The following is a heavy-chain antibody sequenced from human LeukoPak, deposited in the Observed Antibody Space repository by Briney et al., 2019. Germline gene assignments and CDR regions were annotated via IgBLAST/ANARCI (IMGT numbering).Heavy chain of an antibody. CDR3: ARGSVSHSGSFLRDAFDI. D-gene: IGHD1-26*01. Sequence: ASVTVSCKASGYTFTGYYMHWVRQAPGQGLEWMGWINPNSGGTNYAQKFQGRVTMTRDTSISTAYMELSRLRSDDTAVYYCARGSVSHSGSFLRDAFDIWGQGTMVTVSS. J-gene: IGHJ3*02. CDR1: GYTFTGYY. CDR2: INPNSGGT. V-gene: IGHV1-2*02.